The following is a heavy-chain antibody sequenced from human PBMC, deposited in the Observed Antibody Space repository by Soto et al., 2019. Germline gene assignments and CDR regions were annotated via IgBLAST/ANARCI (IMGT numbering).Heavy chain of an antibody. Sequence: QLQLQESGPGLVKPSETLSLTCSVSGGSISSRTFWWGWIRQPPGKGLEWIGDMYYSGSSYSSPSLKSRVTLAGDTSKNQWSLKLNSVTAEDTAVYDCERHPRDDYNYGGSGIVAYWGQGTLVTVSS. J-gene: IGHJ4*02. D-gene: IGHD4-4*01. CDR2: MYYSGSS. CDR3: ERHPRDDYNYGGSGIVAY. V-gene: IGHV4-39*01. CDR1: GGSISSRTFW.